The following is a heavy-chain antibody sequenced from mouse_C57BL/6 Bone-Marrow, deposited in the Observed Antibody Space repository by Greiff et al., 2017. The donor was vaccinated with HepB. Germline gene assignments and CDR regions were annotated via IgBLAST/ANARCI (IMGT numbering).Heavy chain of an antibody. D-gene: IGHD1-1*01. CDR3: ARGLLLRFDY. CDR1: GFTFSSYA. J-gene: IGHJ2*01. Sequence: EVKVEESGGGLVKPGGSLKLSCAASGFTFSSYAMSWVRQTPEKRLEWVATISDGGSYTYYPDNVKGRFTISRDNAKNNLYLQMSHLKSEDTAMYYCARGLLLRFDYWGQGTTLTVSS. V-gene: IGHV5-4*03. CDR2: ISDGGSYT.